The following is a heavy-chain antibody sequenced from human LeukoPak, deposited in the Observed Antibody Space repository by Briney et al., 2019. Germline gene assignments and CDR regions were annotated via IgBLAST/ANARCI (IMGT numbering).Heavy chain of an antibody. D-gene: IGHD6-13*01. Sequence: GASVTVSCKASGYTFTSYGISWVRQAPGQGLEWMGWISAYNGNTNYAQKLQGRVTMTTDTSTSTAYMELRSLRSDDTAVYYCARVGHRKAAAGVFDYWGQGMLVTVSS. V-gene: IGHV1-18*01. CDR2: ISAYNGNT. CDR1: GYTFTSYG. J-gene: IGHJ4*02. CDR3: ARVGHRKAAAGVFDY.